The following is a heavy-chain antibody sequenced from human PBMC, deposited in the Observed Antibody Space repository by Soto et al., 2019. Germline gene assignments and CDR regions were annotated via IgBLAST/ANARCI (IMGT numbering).Heavy chain of an antibody. V-gene: IGHV3-23*01. J-gene: IGHJ4*02. CDR2: ISGSGGST. D-gene: IGHD6-6*01. Sequence: GGSLRLSCTAAGVTFSSYAMSWVRQAPGKGLEWVSDISGSGGSTYYADSVKGRFTISRDNSKNTLYLQMNSLRAEDTAVYYCAKDLRSIAALVWYYWGQGTLVTVSS. CDR1: GVTFSSYA. CDR3: AKDLRSIAALVWYY.